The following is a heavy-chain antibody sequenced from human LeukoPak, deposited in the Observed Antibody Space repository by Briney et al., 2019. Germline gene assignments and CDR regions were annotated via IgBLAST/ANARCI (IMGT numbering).Heavy chain of an antibody. V-gene: IGHV4-39*07. CDR2: INHSGST. CDR3: ARHSGSSTGTFDY. CDR1: GGSISSSSYY. D-gene: IGHD1-26*01. Sequence: SETLSLTCTVSGGSISSSSYYWGWIRQPPGKGLEWIGEINHSGSTNYNPSLKSRVTISVDTSKNQFSLKLSSVTAADTAVYYCARHSGSSTGTFDYWGQGTLVTVSS. J-gene: IGHJ4*02.